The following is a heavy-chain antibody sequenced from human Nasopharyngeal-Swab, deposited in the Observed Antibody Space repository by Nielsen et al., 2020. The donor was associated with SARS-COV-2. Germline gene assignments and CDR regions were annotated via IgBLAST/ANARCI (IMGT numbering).Heavy chain of an antibody. CDR3: AREGSTSPWNGYYYGMDV. V-gene: IGHV4-61*01. CDR2: IYYSGST. CDR1: GGSVSSGSYY. Sequence: SETLSLTCTVSGGSVSSGSYYWSWIRQPPGKGLEWIGYIYYSGSTNYNPSLKSRVTISVDTSKNQFSLKLSSVTAADTAVYYCAREGSTSPWNGYYYGMDVWGQGTTATVSS. D-gene: IGHD2-2*01. J-gene: IGHJ6*02.